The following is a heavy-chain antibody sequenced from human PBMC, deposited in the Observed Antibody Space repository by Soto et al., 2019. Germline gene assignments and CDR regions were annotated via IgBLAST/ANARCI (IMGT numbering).Heavy chain of an antibody. D-gene: IGHD3-10*01. CDR2: IYASGVT. CDR3: ARGGSRDQHYYYGLDV. J-gene: IGHJ6*02. V-gene: IGHV4-30-2*01. Sequence: QVQLRESGSGLVKPSQTLSLTCSVSSGSISSGAYSWTWIRQPPGKGLEWIGHIYASGVTYYNLSLESRVTISSDKSRNQFSLRLTSVTAADTAVYYCARGGSRDQHYYYGLDVWGQGTTVTVSS. CDR1: SGSISSGAYS.